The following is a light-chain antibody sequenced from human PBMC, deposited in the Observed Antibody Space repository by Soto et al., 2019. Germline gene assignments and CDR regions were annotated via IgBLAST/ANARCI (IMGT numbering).Light chain of an antibody. V-gene: IGKV3-11*01. Sequence: EIILTQSPDTLSLSPGERDTLSFSASQSVSSYLAWYQQKPGQAHRLIIYDASNRATGIPARFSGSGSGTDFTLTISRLEPEDLAVYDCQQRSNWPQITCGQGTRLEIK. CDR1: QSVSSY. CDR3: QQRSNWPQIT. J-gene: IGKJ5*01. CDR2: DAS.